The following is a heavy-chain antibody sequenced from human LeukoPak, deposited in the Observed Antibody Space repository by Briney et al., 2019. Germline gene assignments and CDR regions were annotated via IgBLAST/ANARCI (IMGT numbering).Heavy chain of an antibody. CDR1: GYSISSGYY. CDR2: IYHSGST. Sequence: SETLSLTCTVSGYSISSGYYWGWIRQPPGKGLEWIGSIYHSGSTYYNPSLKSRVTISVDTSKNQFSLKLSSVTAADTAVYYCARSRDYWGQGTLVTVSS. CDR3: ARSRDY. J-gene: IGHJ4*02. V-gene: IGHV4-38-2*02.